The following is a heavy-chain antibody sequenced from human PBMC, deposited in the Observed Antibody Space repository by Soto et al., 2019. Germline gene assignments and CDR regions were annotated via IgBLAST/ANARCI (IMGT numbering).Heavy chain of an antibody. J-gene: IGHJ5*02. V-gene: IGHV3-33*01. CDR2: IWYDGSNK. CDR1: GFTFSSYG. Sequence: GGSLRLSCVASGFTFSSYGIHWVRQAPGKGLEWVAVIWYDGSNKYYADSVKGRFTISRDNSKNTLYLQMNSLRAEDTAVYYCARESDTAMVNWFDPWGQGT. CDR3: ARESDTAMVNWFDP. D-gene: IGHD5-18*01.